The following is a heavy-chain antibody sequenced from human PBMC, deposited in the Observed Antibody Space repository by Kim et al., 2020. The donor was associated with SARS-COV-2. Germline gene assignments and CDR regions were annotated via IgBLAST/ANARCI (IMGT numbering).Heavy chain of an antibody. Sequence: YNPSLKSRVTISVDTSKNQFSLKLSSVTAADTAVYYCARLGTTGTRIFDYWGQGTLVTVSS. J-gene: IGHJ4*02. D-gene: IGHD1-1*01. V-gene: IGHV4-39*01. CDR3: ARLGTTGTRIFDY.